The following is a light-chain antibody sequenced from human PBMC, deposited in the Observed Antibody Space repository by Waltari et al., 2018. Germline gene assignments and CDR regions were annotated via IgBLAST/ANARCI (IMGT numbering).Light chain of an antibody. CDR1: QSISKY. V-gene: IGKV3-20*01. CDR3: QHYESLPVT. Sequence: EIVLTQSPGPLSLSPGERPTLSCRARQSISKYLAWYQQKPGQAPSLLIYHASSRAAGIPDRFSGSGSGTDFSLTISRLEPEDFAVYYCQHYESLPVTFGQGTKVEIK. CDR2: HAS. J-gene: IGKJ1*01.